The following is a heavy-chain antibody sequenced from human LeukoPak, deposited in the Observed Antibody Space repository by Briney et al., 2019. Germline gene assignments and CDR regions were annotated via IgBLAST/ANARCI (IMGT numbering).Heavy chain of an antibody. CDR2: ISSSGTTI. Sequence: PGGSLRLSCAVSGFTFSSYEMNWVRQAPGKGLEWVSYISSSGTTIYYADSVKGRFTISRDNAKNSLFLQMNSLRAEDTAVYYCARDRSTMPNWGQGSLVTVSS. CDR3: ARDRSTMPN. CDR1: GFTFSSYE. J-gene: IGHJ4*02. D-gene: IGHD5-24*01. V-gene: IGHV3-48*03.